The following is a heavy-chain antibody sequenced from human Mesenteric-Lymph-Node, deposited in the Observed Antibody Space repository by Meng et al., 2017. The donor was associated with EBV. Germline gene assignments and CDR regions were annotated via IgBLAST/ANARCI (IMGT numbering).Heavy chain of an antibody. D-gene: IGHD3-10*01. CDR1: GGSYGGYY. V-gene: IGHV4-34*01. CDR2: INRVGRT. J-gene: IGHJ4*02. CDR3: VRCGAVTLVQGGPDH. Sequence: QVQLQQWGGGVLERSEARALTCGVWGGSYGGYYWSWIRQAPGKGLEWIGEINRVGRTNSPPSLTSRLTMSVYTSKTHFSLKLTSVTAADTAVYYCVRCGAVTLVQGGPDHWGQGTLVTVSS.